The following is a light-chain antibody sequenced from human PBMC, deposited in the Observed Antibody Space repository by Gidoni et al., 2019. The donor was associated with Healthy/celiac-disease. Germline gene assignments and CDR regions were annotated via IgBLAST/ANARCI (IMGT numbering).Light chain of an antibody. J-gene: IGKJ2*01. V-gene: IGKV1-9*01. CDR2: AAS. CDR1: QGISSY. Sequence: DIQLTQSPSFLSASVGDRVTITCRASQGISSYLAGYQQKPGKAPKLLIYAASTLQSGVPSRFSGSGSGTEFTLTSSSLQPEDFATYYCQQLNSYPPTFGQGTKLEIK. CDR3: QQLNSYPPT.